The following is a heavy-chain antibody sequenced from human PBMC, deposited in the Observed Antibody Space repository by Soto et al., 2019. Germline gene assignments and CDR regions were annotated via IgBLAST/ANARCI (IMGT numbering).Heavy chain of an antibody. D-gene: IGHD2-15*01. J-gene: IGHJ6*02. CDR3: AREGAGDCSGGSCYGYYYGVDI. CDR2: ISSSGSTK. Sequence: QVQLVESGGGLVKPGGSLRLSCAVSGFIFSDYNMNWIRQAPGKGLEWVSYISSSGSTKYYADSVKGRFTFSRDNAKNYRYLQMNSLRAEDTAVYYCAREGAGDCSGGSCYGYYYGVDIWGQGTTVTVSS. V-gene: IGHV3-11*01. CDR1: GFIFSDYN.